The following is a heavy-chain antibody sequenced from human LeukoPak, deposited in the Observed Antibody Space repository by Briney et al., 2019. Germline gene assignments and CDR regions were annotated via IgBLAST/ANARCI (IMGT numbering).Heavy chain of an antibody. CDR1: GGSISSYY. V-gene: IGHV4-59*12. CDR3: AREWRGVGTFDI. Sequence: PSETLSLTCTVSGGSISSYYWSWIRQPPGKGLEWIGYIYYSGSTNYNPSLKSRVTISVDTSKNQFSLKLNSVTAADTAVYYCAREWRGVGTFDIWGLGTMVTVSS. CDR2: IYYSGST. J-gene: IGHJ3*02. D-gene: IGHD3-10*01.